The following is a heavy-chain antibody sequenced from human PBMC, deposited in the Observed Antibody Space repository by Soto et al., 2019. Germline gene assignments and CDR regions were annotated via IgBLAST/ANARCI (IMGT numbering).Heavy chain of an antibody. CDR3: ARDYYKYYDSSGYYRSPAY. V-gene: IGHV3-30-3*01. CDR1: GFTFRSYA. CDR2: ISYDGSDK. J-gene: IGHJ1*01. D-gene: IGHD3-22*01. Sequence: SLRLSWAASGFTFRSYAIHGVRQAPGKGLEWVALISYDGSDKDYADSVKGRFTISRDNSRNTLFLQMNSLRAEDTAVYYCARDYYKYYDSSGYYRSPAYWGQG.